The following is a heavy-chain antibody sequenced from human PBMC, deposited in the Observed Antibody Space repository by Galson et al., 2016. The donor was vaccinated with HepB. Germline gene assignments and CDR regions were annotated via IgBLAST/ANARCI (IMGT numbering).Heavy chain of an antibody. D-gene: IGHD5-24*01. V-gene: IGHV3-53*01. CDR1: GFSVSDNY. CDR3: AREVEGLTYFDS. Sequence: SLRLSCAVSGFSVSDNYISWVRQAPGKGLEWASNIFVDGTTYHSDSVRGRFSVSRDTSTNTLFLQMDSLRAEDTAVYYCAREVEGLTYFDSWGLGTLVTVSS. CDR2: IFVDGTT. J-gene: IGHJ4*01.